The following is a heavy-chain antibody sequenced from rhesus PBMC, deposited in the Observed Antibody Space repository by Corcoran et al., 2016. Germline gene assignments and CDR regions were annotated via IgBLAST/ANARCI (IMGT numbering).Heavy chain of an antibody. J-gene: IGHJ4*01. CDR3: ARWGREGGTGFDY. CDR1: GYTFTRYS. V-gene: IGHV1-200*01. D-gene: IGHD3-3*01. CDR2: INPSNGNT. Sequence: QVQLVQSGAEVKKPGASVKLSCKASGYTFTRYSINWVRQATGQGREWTGWINPSNGNTGYAQKFQGRIILTRDTSTSTAYMELSSLRSEDTAVYYCARWGREGGTGFDYWGQGVLVTVSS.